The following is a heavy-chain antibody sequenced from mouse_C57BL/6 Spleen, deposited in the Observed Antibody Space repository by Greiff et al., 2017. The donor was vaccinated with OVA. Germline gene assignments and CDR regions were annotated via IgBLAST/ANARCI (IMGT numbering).Heavy chain of an antibody. CDR1: GYTFTDYY. CDR2: INPNNGGT. V-gene: IGHV1-26*01. Sequence: VQLQQSGPELVKPGASVKISCKASGYTFTDYYMNWVKQSHGKSLEWIGDINPNNGGTSYNQKFKGKATLTVDKSSSTAYMELRSLTSEDSAVYYCARQLRLRYYFDYWGQGTTLTVSS. J-gene: IGHJ2*01. CDR3: ARQLRLRYYFDY. D-gene: IGHD3-2*02.